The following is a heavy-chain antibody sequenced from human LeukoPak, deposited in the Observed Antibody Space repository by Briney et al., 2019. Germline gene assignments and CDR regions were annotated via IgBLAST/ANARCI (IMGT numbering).Heavy chain of an antibody. J-gene: IGHJ4*02. Sequence: ASVKVSCKASGGTFSSYAISWVRQAPGQGLEWMGGIIPIFGTANYAQKFQGRVTITADESTSTAYMELSSLRSEDTAVYYCAKRSDYGGNWNYFDYWGQGTLVTVSS. V-gene: IGHV1-69*13. CDR3: AKRSDYGGNWNYFDY. CDR2: IIPIFGTA. D-gene: IGHD4-23*01. CDR1: GGTFSSYA.